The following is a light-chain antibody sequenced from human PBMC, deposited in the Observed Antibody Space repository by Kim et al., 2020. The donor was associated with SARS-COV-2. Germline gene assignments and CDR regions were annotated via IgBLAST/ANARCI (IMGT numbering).Light chain of an antibody. CDR3: KSRDSSGNQWV. CDR2: GKN. Sequence: AVGQTVSITCQGDSLRNYFASWYQQKPGQAPILVFYGKNNRHSGIPDRFSGSSSGNTASLTITGAQAEDEAAYYCKSRDSSGNQWVFGGGTKVTVL. J-gene: IGLJ3*02. CDR1: SLRNYF. V-gene: IGLV3-19*01.